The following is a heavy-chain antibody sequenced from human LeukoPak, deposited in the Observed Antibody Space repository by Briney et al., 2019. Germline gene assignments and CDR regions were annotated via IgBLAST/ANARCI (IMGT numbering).Heavy chain of an antibody. V-gene: IGHV4-4*02. J-gene: IGHJ4*02. Sequence: PSGTLSLTCAVSGGSISSSNWWSWVRQPPGKGLEWIGEIYHSGSTNYNPSLKSRVTISIDTSKNQFSLKLSSVTAADTAVYYCGAESERWLVRSWGQGTLVTVSS. CDR3: GAESERWLVRS. D-gene: IGHD6-19*01. CDR1: GGSISSSNW. CDR2: IYHSGST.